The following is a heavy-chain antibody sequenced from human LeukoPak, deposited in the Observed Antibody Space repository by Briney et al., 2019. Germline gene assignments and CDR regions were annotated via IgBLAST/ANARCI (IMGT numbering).Heavy chain of an antibody. CDR2: ISASGGTT. D-gene: IGHD6-13*01. CDR1: GFTFSSYA. V-gene: IGHV3-23*01. J-gene: IGHJ4*02. CDR3: AKDGAPQQLVIY. Sequence: PGGSLRLSCAASGFTFSSYAMTWVRQAPGKGLEWVSVISASGGTTYYADSVKGRFTISRDNSKNTLYLQMNSLRAEDTAIYYCAKDGAPQQLVIYWGRGTLATVSS.